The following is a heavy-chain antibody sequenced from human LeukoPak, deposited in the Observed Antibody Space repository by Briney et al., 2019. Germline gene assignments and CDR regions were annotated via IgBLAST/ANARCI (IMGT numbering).Heavy chain of an antibody. CDR3: ARGSSSWYIDY. Sequence: PSETLSLTCAVSGGSISSSNWWSWVRQPPGKGLEWIGEIYHSGSTNYNPSLKSRVTISVDTSKNQFSLKLSSVTAADTAVYYCARGSSSWYIDYWGQGTLVTVSS. CDR2: IYHSGST. CDR1: GGSISSSNW. V-gene: IGHV4-4*02. J-gene: IGHJ4*02. D-gene: IGHD6-13*01.